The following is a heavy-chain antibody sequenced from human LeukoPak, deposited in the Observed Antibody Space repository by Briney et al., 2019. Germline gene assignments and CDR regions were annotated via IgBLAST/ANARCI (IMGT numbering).Heavy chain of an antibody. CDR1: GGSISSYY. J-gene: IGHJ6*03. CDR3: ARAKYCSSTSCYAGHYYYYYMDV. D-gene: IGHD2-2*01. Sequence: SSETLSLTCTVSGGSISSYYWSWIRQPAGKGLEWIGRIYTSGSTHYNPSRKSRFTMSVDTSKNQFSLKLSSVTAAHTAVYYCARAKYCSSTSCYAGHYYYYYMDVWGKGTTVTVSS. CDR2: IYTSGST. V-gene: IGHV4-4*07.